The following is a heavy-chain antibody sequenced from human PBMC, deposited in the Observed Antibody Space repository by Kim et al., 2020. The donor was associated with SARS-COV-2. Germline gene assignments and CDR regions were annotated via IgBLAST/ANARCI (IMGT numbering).Heavy chain of an antibody. J-gene: IGHJ4*02. D-gene: IGHD2-21*02. CDR3: ARHTPTAWRSFDS. CDR2: LYYSGTT. V-gene: IGHV4-39*01. Sequence: SETLSLTCTISGASIDASSHYWGWIRQPPGKGLEWIGSLYYSGTTYNNPSLESRFTISADTSKNQFSLRLSSLTAADAAVYFCARHTPTAWRSFDSWGQG. CDR1: GASIDASSHY.